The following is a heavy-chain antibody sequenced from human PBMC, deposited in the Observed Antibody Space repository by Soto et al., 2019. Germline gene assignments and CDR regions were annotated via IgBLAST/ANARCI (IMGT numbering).Heavy chain of an antibody. J-gene: IGHJ6*02. CDR3: AKSLLTGYSWGRPNYYYYYGMDV. Sequence: GGSLRLSCAASGFTFSSYGMHWVRQAPGKGLEWVAVISYDGSNKYYADSVKGRFTISRDNSKNTLYLQMNSLRAEDTAVYYCAKSLLTGYSWGRPNYYYYYGMDVWGQGTTVTVSS. V-gene: IGHV3-30*18. D-gene: IGHD3-9*01. CDR2: ISYDGSNK. CDR1: GFTFSSYG.